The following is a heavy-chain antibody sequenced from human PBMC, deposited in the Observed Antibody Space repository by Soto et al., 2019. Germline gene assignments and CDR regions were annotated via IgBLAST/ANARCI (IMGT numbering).Heavy chain of an antibody. D-gene: IGHD3-22*01. Sequence: GASVNVSCKXSGYTFTSYAMHWVRQAPGQRLEWMGWINAGNGNTKYSQKFQGRVTITRDTSASTAYMELSSLRSEDTAVYYCARVNRYYYDSLVPDSFDAFDIWGQGTMVTVSS. CDR1: GYTFTSYA. CDR3: ARVNRYYYDSLVPDSFDAFDI. CDR2: INAGNGNT. J-gene: IGHJ3*02. V-gene: IGHV1-3*01.